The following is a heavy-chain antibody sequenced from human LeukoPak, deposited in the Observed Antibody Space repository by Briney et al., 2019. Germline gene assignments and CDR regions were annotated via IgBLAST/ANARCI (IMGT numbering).Heavy chain of an antibody. Sequence: GGSLRLSCAASGFTFSTYGMHWVRQAPGKGLEWVALIWYDGSNKYSTDSVRGRFTISRDNSKNTLYLQMNSLRAEDTAVYYCARGKYCSSTSCIGDYFDPWGQGTLSPSPQ. D-gene: IGHD2-2*01. CDR2: IWYDGSNK. CDR1: GFTFSTYG. CDR3: ARGKYCSSTSCIGDYFDP. J-gene: IGHJ5*02. V-gene: IGHV3-33*08.